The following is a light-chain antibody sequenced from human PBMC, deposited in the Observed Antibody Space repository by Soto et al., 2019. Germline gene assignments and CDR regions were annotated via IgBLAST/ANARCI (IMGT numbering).Light chain of an antibody. CDR3: QVWDGATHHLV. CDR2: YDV. CDR1: KVGSKS. V-gene: IGLV3-21*04. J-gene: IGLJ3*02. Sequence: SYELTQPPSVSVAPGRTAIITCGGSKVGSKSVHWYQQKPGQAPVLVIYYDVDRPSGIPERFSGSNSGDTATLTIASVEADDEADYYCQVWDGATHHLVFGGGTQLTVL.